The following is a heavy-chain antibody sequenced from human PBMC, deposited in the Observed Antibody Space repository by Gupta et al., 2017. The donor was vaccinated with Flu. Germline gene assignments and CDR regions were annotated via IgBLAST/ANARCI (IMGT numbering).Heavy chain of an antibody. CDR1: GRTFRGYA. CDR2: IIPIFGTA. V-gene: IGHV1-69*01. J-gene: IGHJ4*02. D-gene: IGHD3-22*01. CDR3: ARVRSDYYDSSGYDY. Sequence: QVQLGQSGAVVKQPGPSVQLSCKASGRTFRGYATSRLRQAPGQGLEWMGGIIPIFGTANYAQKFQGRVTITADESTSTAYMELSSLRSEDTAVYYCARVRSDYYDSSGYDYWGQGTLVTVSS.